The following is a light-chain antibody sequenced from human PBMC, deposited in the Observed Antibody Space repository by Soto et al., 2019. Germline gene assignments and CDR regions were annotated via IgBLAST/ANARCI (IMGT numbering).Light chain of an antibody. Sequence: QSALTQPPSASGTPGQRVTISCSGSSSNIGSNTVNWYQQLPGTAPKLLIYSNNQRPSGVPDRFSGSTSGTSASLAISGLQSEDEADYYCAAWDDSLNGPVFGTGTKVTVL. J-gene: IGLJ1*01. CDR1: SSNIGSNT. CDR3: AAWDDSLNGPV. V-gene: IGLV1-44*01. CDR2: SNN.